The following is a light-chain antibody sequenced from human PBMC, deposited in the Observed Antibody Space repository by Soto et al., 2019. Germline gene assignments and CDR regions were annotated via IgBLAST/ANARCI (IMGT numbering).Light chain of an antibody. CDR3: MQGTHWPWT. CDR1: QSLIHSDGSTY. Sequence: DVVMTQSPLSLPVTLGQPASISCTSSQSLIHSDGSTYLSWFQQRPGHSPRRLIYEVSDRDSGVPDRFSGSGSGTDFTLKISRVEAEDVGVYYCMQGTHWPWTFGHGTEVEIK. V-gene: IGKV2-30*02. J-gene: IGKJ1*01. CDR2: EVS.